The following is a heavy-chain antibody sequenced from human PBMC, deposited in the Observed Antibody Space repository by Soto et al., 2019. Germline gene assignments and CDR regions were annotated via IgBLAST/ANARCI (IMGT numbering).Heavy chain of an antibody. J-gene: IGHJ5*02. Sequence: ASVKVSCKASGCTFSNYSISWVRQAPGQGLEWMGGIIPIFGTSNYAQKFQGRVTLTADESTNTDYMELSTLRSEDTALYYCATDVIVMVLAATRDGGRFDPWGQGTLVSVS. V-gene: IGHV1-69*13. D-gene: IGHD2-15*01. CDR1: GCTFSNYS. CDR3: ATDVIVMVLAATRDGGRFDP. CDR2: IIPIFGTS.